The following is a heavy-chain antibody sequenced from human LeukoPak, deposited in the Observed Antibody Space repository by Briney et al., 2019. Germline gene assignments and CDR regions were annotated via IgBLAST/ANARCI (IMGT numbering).Heavy chain of an antibody. V-gene: IGHV3-23*01. CDR3: AKGLYSSSSYFDY. D-gene: IGHD6-6*01. CDR2: ISGSGGST. Sequence: GGSLRLSCAASGFTFSSYAMSWVRQAPGKGLEWVSGISGSGGSTYYADSVKGRSTISRDNSKNTLYLQMNSLRAEDTAVYYCAKGLYSSSSYFDYWGQGTLVTVSS. CDR1: GFTFSSYA. J-gene: IGHJ4*02.